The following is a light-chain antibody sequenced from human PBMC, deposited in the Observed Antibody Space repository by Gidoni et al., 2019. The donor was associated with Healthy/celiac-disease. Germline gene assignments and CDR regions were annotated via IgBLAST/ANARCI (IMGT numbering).Light chain of an antibody. V-gene: IGKV1-33*01. CDR2: DAS. Sequence: DIQMTQSLSSLSASVGDRVTITCQASQDISNYLNWYQQKPGKAPKLLIYDASNLETGVPSRFSGSGFGTDFTFTISSLQPEDIATYYCQQYDNLPLTFGGGTKVEIK. J-gene: IGKJ4*01. CDR3: QQYDNLPLT. CDR1: QDISNY.